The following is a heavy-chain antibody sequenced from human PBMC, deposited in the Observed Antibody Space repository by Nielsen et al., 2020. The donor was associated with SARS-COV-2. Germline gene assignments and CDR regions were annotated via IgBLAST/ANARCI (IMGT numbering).Heavy chain of an antibody. CDR2: IWYDGSNK. Sequence: GGSLRLSCAASGFTFSSYGMHWVRQAPGKGLEWVAVIWYDGSNKYYADSVKGRFTISRDNSKNTLYLQVNSLRAEDTAVYYCARNSLAVAGRDAFDIWGQGTMVTVSS. CDR1: GFTFSSYG. CDR3: ARNSLAVAGRDAFDI. J-gene: IGHJ3*02. D-gene: IGHD6-19*01. V-gene: IGHV3-33*01.